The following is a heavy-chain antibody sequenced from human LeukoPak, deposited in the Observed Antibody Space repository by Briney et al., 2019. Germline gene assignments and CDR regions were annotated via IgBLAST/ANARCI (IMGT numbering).Heavy chain of an antibody. CDR3: ARHYRPQWPVHAKIDY. CDR1: GDSISSSSYY. Sequence: SETLSLTCTVSGDSISSSSYYWGWIRQPPGKGLEWVGNIYYTGITHYNPSLKSRVTISVYTSKNQFSLKLSSITAADTAVYYCARHYRPQWPVHAKIDYWGQGTLVTVSS. CDR2: IYYTGIT. J-gene: IGHJ4*02. D-gene: IGHD6-19*01. V-gene: IGHV4-39*01.